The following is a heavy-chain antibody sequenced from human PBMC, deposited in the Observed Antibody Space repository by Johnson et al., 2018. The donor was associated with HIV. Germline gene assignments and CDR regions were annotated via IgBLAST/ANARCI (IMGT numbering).Heavy chain of an antibody. D-gene: IGHD1-26*01. Sequence: VESGGGLVQPGRSLRLSCAASGFTFDDYAMHWVRQAPGKGLEGVSGISWNSGSIGYADSVKGRFTISSDNAKNSLYLQMNSLRAEDTAFYYCARSRGGSSEDAFDIWGQGTMVTVSS. CDR3: ARSRGGSSEDAFDI. J-gene: IGHJ3*02. CDR2: ISWNSGSI. CDR1: GFTFDDYA. V-gene: IGHV3-9*01.